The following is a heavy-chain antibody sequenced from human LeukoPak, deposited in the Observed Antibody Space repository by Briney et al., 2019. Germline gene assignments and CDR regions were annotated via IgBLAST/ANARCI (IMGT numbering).Heavy chain of an antibody. V-gene: IGHV3-21*01. J-gene: IGHJ4*02. D-gene: IGHD5-24*01. CDR3: ARLKMATISFDY. CDR1: GFTFSSYS. CDR2: ISSSSSYI. Sequence: PGGSLRLSCAASGFTFSSYSMNWVRQAPGKGLEWASSISSSSSYIYYADSVKGRFTISRDNAKNSLYLQMNSLRAEDTAVYYCARLKMATISFDYWGQGTLVTVSS.